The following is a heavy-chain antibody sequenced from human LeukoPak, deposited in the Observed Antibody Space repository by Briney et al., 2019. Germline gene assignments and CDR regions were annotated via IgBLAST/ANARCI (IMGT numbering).Heavy chain of an antibody. V-gene: IGHV3-53*01. CDR3: ATATTVTTTPDY. CDR2: IYSGGST. J-gene: IGHJ4*02. Sequence: GGSLRLSCAASGFTVSSNYMSWVRQAPGKGLEWVSVIYSGGSTYYADSVKGRFTISRDNSKNTLYLQMNSLRAEDTAVYYCATATTVTTTPDYWGQGTLVTVSS. CDR1: GFTVSSNY. D-gene: IGHD4-17*01.